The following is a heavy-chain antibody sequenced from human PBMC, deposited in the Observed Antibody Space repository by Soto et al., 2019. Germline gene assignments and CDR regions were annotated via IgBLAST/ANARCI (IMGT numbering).Heavy chain of an antibody. CDR2: IYYSGSV. J-gene: IGHJ4*02. V-gene: IGHV4-39*01. D-gene: IGHD3-22*01. Sequence: QLQLQESGPGLLKPSETLSLTCTVSGGSISTISHYWDWIRQPPGKGLEWIGTIYYSGSVIYNPSLTSRVTMSVDTSKNQFSLKLNSVTAADTAVYYCASRLHDGRGYHYFYSWGQGTLVTVSS. CDR3: ASRLHDGRGYHYFYS. CDR1: GGSISTISHY.